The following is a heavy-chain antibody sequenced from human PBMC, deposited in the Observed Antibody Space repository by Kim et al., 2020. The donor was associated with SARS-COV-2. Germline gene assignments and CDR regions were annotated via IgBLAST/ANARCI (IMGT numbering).Heavy chain of an antibody. CDR3: ARGSRYSGYEMQYYYYGMDV. V-gene: IGHV4-34*01. CDR2: INHSGST. D-gene: IGHD5-12*01. Sequence: SETLSLTCAVYGGSFSGYYWSWIRQTPGKGLEWIGEINHSGSTNYNPSLKSRVTISVDTSKNQFSLKLSSVTAADTAVYYCARGSRYSGYEMQYYYYGMDVWGQGTTVTVSS. CDR1: GGSFSGYY. J-gene: IGHJ6*02.